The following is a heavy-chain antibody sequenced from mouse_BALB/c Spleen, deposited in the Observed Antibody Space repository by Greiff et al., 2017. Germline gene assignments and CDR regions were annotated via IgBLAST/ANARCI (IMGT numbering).Heavy chain of an antibody. CDR1: GYTFTSYW. V-gene: IGHV1-87*01. CDR2: IYPGDGDT. J-gene: IGHJ3*01. CDR3: ARFAY. Sequence: VQLQESGAELARPGASVKLSCKASGYTFTSYWMQWVKQRPGQGLEWIGAIYPGDGDTRYTQKFKGKATLTADKSSSTAYMQLSSLASEDSAVYYCARFAYWGQGTLVTVSA.